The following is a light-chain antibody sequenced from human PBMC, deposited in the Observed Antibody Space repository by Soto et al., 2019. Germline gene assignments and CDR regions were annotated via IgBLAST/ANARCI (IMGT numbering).Light chain of an antibody. J-gene: IGKJ2*01. V-gene: IGKV3-20*01. Sequence: EIVLTQSPGTLSLSPGERATLSCRASQSVRSSYLAWYQQKPGQAPRLLIYAASSRATGIPDRFSGSGSGTDFTLTITRLESEDFAVYHCHQYGTPAGTFGQGTKLEIK. CDR1: QSVRSSY. CDR3: HQYGTPAGT. CDR2: AAS.